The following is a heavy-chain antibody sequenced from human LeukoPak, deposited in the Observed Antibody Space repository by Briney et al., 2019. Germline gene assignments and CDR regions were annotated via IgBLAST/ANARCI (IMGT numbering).Heavy chain of an antibody. CDR1: GFTFSDYY. CDR3: ASVSSGDPTPTDGPNNI. CDR2: ISSSGSTI. D-gene: IGHD3-10*01. V-gene: IGHV3-11*01. Sequence: GGSLRLSCAASGFTFSDYYMSWIRQAPGKGLEWVSYISSSGSTIYYADSVKGRFTISRDNAKNSLYLQMNSLRAEDTAVYYCASVSSGDPTPTDGPNNIWGKGKRVTVSS. J-gene: IGHJ3*02.